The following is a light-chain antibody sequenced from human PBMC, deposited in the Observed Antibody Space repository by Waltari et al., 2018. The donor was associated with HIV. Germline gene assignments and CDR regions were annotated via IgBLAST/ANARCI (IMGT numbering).Light chain of an antibody. V-gene: IGLV1-44*01. CDR3: AAWDDSLNGQV. Sequence: QSVLTQPPSASGTPGQRVTISCSGSRPNIGSNTINWYQQLPGTAPKLLIYSNNQRPSGVPDRFSGSKSGTSASLAISGLQSEDEADYYCAAWDDSLNGQVFGGGTKLTVL. J-gene: IGLJ3*02. CDR2: SNN. CDR1: RPNIGSNT.